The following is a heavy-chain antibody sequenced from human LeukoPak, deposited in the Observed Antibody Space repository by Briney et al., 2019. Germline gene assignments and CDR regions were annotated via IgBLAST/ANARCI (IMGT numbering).Heavy chain of an antibody. CDR3: ASEQTYYFSLDV. J-gene: IGHJ6*02. CDR1: GFTFSGSA. V-gene: IGHV3-73*01. CDR2: IRSKPNKYAT. D-gene: IGHD1/OR15-1a*01. Sequence: GGSLKLSCAASGFTFSGSAMHWVRLAPGKGLEWVGRIRSKPNKYATGFAASVKGRFTISRDDSKNMAYLQMNSLKIEDTAEYFCASEQTYYFSLDVWGQGTTVTVAS.